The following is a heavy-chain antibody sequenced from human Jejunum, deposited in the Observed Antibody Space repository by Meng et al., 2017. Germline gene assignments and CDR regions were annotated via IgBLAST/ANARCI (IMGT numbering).Heavy chain of an antibody. CDR2: IHAHTGYT. CDR3: ARDIIEDGPILIDF. CDR1: GFTFSDYN. V-gene: IGHV1-2*02. J-gene: IGHJ4*02. D-gene: IGHD2-15*01. Sequence: ASVKVSCKASGFTFSDYNIQWVRQAPGQGLEWMGWIHAHTGYTKYAQKFQGRVTLTSDTSISTVYMELTRLRSDDTGLYYCARDIIEDGPILIDFWGRGTLVTVSS.